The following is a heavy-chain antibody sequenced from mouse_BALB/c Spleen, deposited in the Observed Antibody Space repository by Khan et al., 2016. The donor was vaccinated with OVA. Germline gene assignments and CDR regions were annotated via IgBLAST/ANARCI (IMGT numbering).Heavy chain of an antibody. CDR3: TRLAYYYDSEGFAY. J-gene: IGHJ3*01. CDR2: VSTGGGYT. V-gene: IGHV5-6*01. CDR1: GFTFSTYG. D-gene: IGHD1-1*01. Sequence: EVKVVESGGDLVKPGGSLKLSCAASGFTFSTYGMSWVRQTPDKRLEWVATVSTGGGYTYYPDRVKGRFTISRDNAKNTLYLQMSGLKSEDTAMFYCTRLAYYYDSEGFAYWGQGTLVTVSA.